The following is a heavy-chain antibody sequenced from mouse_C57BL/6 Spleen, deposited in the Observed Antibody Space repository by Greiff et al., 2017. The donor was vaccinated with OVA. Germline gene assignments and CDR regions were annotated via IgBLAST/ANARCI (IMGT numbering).Heavy chain of an antibody. V-gene: IGHV5-4*01. Sequence: DVQLVESGGGLVKPGGSLKLSCAASGFTFSSYAMSWVRQTPEKRLEWVATISDGGSYTYYPDNVKGRFTISRDNAKNNLYLQMSHLKSEDTAMYYCANDYDWYFDVWGTGTTVTVSS. J-gene: IGHJ1*03. CDR1: GFTFSSYA. CDR2: ISDGGSYT. D-gene: IGHD2-4*01. CDR3: ANDYDWYFDV.